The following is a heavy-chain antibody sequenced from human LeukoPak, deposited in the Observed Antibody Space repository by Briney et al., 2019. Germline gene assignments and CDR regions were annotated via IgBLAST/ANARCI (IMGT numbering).Heavy chain of an antibody. CDR1: GFSLSNARMG. V-gene: IGHV2-26*01. D-gene: IGHD6-19*01. CDR2: IFSNDEN. CDR3: ARIQYTSGWTFDY. Sequence: SGPTLVNPTETLTLTCTVSGFSLSNARMGVSWIRQPPRKALEWLAHIFSNDENSYSTSLKSRLTISKDTSKSQVVLTMTSMDPVDTATYYCARIQYTSGWTFDYWGQGTLVTVSS. J-gene: IGHJ4*02.